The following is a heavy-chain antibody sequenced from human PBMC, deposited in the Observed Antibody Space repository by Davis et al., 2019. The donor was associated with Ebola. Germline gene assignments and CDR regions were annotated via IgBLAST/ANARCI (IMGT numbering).Heavy chain of an antibody. J-gene: IGHJ3*02. CDR1: GISFSNYG. V-gene: IGHV3-30*18. CDR2: ISPDGSDK. D-gene: IGHD2-8*02. CDR3: VKTRSNWWNDALDM. Sequence: GGSLRLSCAASGISFSNYGMFWVRQAPGKVMEWVAVISPDGSDKNYADSGKGRFTISRDNSKNTLDLQMNSLRPEDTAVYYCVKTRSNWWNDALDMWGQGTMVTVSS.